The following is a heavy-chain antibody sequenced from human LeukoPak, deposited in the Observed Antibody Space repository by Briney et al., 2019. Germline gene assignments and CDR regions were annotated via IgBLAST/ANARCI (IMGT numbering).Heavy chain of an antibody. CDR1: GYSISSGYY. CDR3: ARGGRYYDSRGYHREYYFDF. CDR2: IYHSGST. V-gene: IGHV4-38-2*02. D-gene: IGHD3-22*01. Sequence: PSETLSLTCTVSGYSISSGYYWGWIRQPPGKGLEWIGSIYHSGSTYYNPSLKSRVTISVDTSNNQFSLRLSSVTAADTAVYYCARGGRYYDSRGYHREYYFDFWGQGTLVTVSS. J-gene: IGHJ4*02.